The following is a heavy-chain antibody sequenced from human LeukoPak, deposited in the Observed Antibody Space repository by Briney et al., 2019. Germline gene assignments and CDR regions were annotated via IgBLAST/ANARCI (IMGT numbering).Heavy chain of an antibody. CDR2: INPSSGDT. J-gene: IGHJ3*02. Sequence: ASLKVSCKASGYTFTAHYMHWVRQAPGQGLEWMGRINPSSGDTEYGQRFQGRVTLTRDTSSSTANMELRRLRSDDTAVYYCARDPGYSYAFDIWGQGTVVIVSS. D-gene: IGHD2-21*01. CDR3: ARDPGYSYAFDI. CDR1: GYTFTAHY. V-gene: IGHV1-2*06.